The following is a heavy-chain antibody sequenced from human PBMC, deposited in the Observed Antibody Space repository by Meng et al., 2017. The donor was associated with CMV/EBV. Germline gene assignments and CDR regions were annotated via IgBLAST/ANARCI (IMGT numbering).Heavy chain of an antibody. J-gene: IGHJ3*02. D-gene: IGHD2-2*01. CDR1: GGTFSSYA. CDR2: IIPIFGTA. V-gene: IGHV1-69*05. Sequence: SVKVSCKASGGTFSSYAISWVRQAPGQGLERMGGIIPIFGTANYAQKFQGRVTITTDESTSTAYMELSSLRSEDTAVYYCARGLPAADPDAFDIWGQGTMVTVSS. CDR3: ARGLPAADPDAFDI.